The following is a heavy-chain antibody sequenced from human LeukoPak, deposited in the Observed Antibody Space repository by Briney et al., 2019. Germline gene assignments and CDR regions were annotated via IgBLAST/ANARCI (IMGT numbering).Heavy chain of an antibody. CDR3: ARVRTNFGVITSPDALHI. V-gene: IGHV1-46*01. D-gene: IGHD3-3*01. CDR1: TYGFTNYY. J-gene: IGHJ3*02. Sequence: GASVMVSCKAPTYGFTNYYMHWVRQAPGQGLEWMGIINPGDGSTNYAQRFQGRVSMTRDTSTSTIYMELSSLRFEDMAIYYCARVRTNFGVITSPDALHIWGQGTKVTVSS. CDR2: INPGDGST.